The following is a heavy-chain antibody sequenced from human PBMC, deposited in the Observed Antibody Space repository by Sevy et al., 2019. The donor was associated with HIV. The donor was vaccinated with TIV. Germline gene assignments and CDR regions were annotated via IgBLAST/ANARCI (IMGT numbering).Heavy chain of an antibody. CDR2: LSYHGRDK. CDR3: AKDFTGYNGMDV. J-gene: IGHJ6*02. D-gene: IGHD3-9*01. Sequence: GGSLRLSCVVSGITFSTSGMHWVRQAPEKGLEWVAVLSYHGRDKLYADSVKGRSTISRDNSKNILYLQMISLRAEDTAVYYCAKDFTGYNGMDVWGQGTMVTVSS. V-gene: IGHV3-30*18. CDR1: GITFSTSG.